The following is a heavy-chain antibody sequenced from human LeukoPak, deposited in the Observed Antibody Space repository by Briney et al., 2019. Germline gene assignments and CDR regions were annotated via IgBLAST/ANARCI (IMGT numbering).Heavy chain of an antibody. V-gene: IGHV3-11*04. CDR3: ARTIVGATVDWYFDL. D-gene: IGHD1-26*01. CDR1: GFNFGEFY. J-gene: IGHJ2*01. Sequence: PGGSLRLSCAASGFNFGEFYMSWVRQAPGKGVEFDSYISDRGSSKDYVDSVRGQFTISRDNANNSLYLQMNTLRVEDTAIYYCARTIVGATVDWYFDLWGRGTPVTVSS. CDR2: ISDRGSSK.